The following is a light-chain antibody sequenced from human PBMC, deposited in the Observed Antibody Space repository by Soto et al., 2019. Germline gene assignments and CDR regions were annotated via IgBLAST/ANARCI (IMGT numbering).Light chain of an antibody. CDR1: RDVGSD. V-gene: IGKV1-6*01. CDR2: AAS. Sequence: QMTQSPSSLSASVGEKIIVTCRASRDVGSDVSWYQQKPGQAPKLLIYAASNLYTGVPSRFSGSRSGTEFTLTISSLQPEDFASYYCLQDYGDSWTFGQGTKVDIK. CDR3: LQDYGDSWT. J-gene: IGKJ1*01.